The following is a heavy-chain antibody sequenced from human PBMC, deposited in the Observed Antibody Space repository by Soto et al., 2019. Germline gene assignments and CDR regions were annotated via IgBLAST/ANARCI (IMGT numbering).Heavy chain of an antibody. CDR2: TIPIFSTT. J-gene: IGHJ6*02. CDR3: AAAVWRGYSEYYYGMDV. CDR1: GGTFISYA. D-gene: IGHD3-3*01. Sequence: QVQLVQSGAEVRKPGSSVTVSCKAFGGTFISYAFSWVRQAPGQGLEWMGGTIPIFSTTHYAQNFQGRVTITADGSTSTAYMELSSLRSEDTAVYYCAAAVWRGYSEYYYGMDVGGLGTTVTVSS. V-gene: IGHV1-69*01.